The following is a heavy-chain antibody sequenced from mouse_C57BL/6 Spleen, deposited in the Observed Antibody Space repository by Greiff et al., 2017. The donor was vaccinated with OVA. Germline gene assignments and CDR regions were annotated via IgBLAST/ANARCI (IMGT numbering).Heavy chain of an antibody. CDR1: GYTFTDYY. V-gene: IGHV1-19*01. CDR2: INPYNGGT. D-gene: IGHD4-1*01. CDR3: ATLNWDGTAYFDV. J-gene: IGHJ1*03. Sequence: EVKLMESGPVLVKPGASVKMSCKASGYTFTDYYMNWVKQSHGQSLEWIGVINPYNGGTSYNQKFKGKATLTVDKSSSTAYMELNSLTSEDSAVYYCATLNWDGTAYFDVWGTGTTVTVSS.